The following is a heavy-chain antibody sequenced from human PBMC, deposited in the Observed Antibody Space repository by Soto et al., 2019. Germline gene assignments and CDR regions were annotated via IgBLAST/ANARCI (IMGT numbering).Heavy chain of an antibody. CDR1: GFTFSIYR. CDR3: ARHGRYANGWIPDF. Sequence: GESRKISCKVFGFTFSIYRIGWLRQMPGKGLEWMGVINPRDSDSRYSPSFQGQVTVSADESITTAYLQWSSVKASDTAMYYCARHGRYANGWIPDFWGQGTLVTVS. CDR2: INPRDSDS. D-gene: IGHD2-2*01. J-gene: IGHJ4*02. V-gene: IGHV5-51*01.